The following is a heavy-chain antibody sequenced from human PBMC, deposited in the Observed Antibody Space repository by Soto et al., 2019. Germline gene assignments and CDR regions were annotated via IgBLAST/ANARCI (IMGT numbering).Heavy chain of an antibody. CDR1: GDSISRGDYS. CDR2: IYQSGTT. CDR3: ARLSPTSYYGMDV. D-gene: IGHD1-1*01. Sequence: QLQLQESGSGLVRPSQTLSLTCAVSGDSISRGDYSWNWIRQPPGKGLEWIGNIYQSGTTSYNPSLKSRLTISLDRSENQFSLRLTSVTAADSAVYYCARLSPTSYYGMDVWDQGTTVTVSS. V-gene: IGHV4-30-2*01. J-gene: IGHJ6*02.